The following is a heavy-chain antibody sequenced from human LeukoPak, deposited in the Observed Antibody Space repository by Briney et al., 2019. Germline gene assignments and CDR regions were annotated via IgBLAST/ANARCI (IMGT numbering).Heavy chain of an antibody. V-gene: IGHV1-24*01. Sequence: ASVKVSCKVSGYTLSELSMHWVRQAPGKGLEWMGGFDPEKGETISAQKFQGRVTMTEDTSTDTAYMELSSLRSEDMAVYYCIANLAYCGGDCYLWFDPWGQGTLDTVSS. CDR3: IANLAYCGGDCYLWFDP. CDR1: GYTLSELS. CDR2: FDPEKGET. D-gene: IGHD2-21*02. J-gene: IGHJ5*02.